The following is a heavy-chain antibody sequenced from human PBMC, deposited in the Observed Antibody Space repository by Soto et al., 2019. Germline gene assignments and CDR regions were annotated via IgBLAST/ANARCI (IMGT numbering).Heavy chain of an antibody. CDR3: ARAKYDFWSGSDAFDI. CDR1: GFTFSSYG. CDR2: IWYDGSNK. J-gene: IGHJ3*02. V-gene: IGHV3-33*01. Sequence: ESGGGVVQPGRSLRLSCAASGFTFSSYGMHWVRQAPGKGLEWVAVIWYDGSNKYYADSVKGRFTISRDNSKNTLYLQMNSLRAEDTAVYYCARAKYDFWSGSDAFDIWGQGTMVTVSS. D-gene: IGHD3-3*01.